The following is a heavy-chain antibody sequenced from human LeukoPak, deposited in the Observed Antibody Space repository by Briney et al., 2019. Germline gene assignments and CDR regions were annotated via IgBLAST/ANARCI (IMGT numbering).Heavy chain of an antibody. CDR3: ARDRSNSWSFDY. Sequence: PGGSLRLSCVVSGFTFSSYGMHWVRQAPGKGLEWVAVISYDGSNKCYADSVKGRFTISRDISKNTLYLQMNSLRTEDTAVYYCARDRSNSWSFDYWGQGTLVPVSS. V-gene: IGHV3-30*03. D-gene: IGHD6-13*01. J-gene: IGHJ4*02. CDR1: GFTFSSYG. CDR2: ISYDGSNK.